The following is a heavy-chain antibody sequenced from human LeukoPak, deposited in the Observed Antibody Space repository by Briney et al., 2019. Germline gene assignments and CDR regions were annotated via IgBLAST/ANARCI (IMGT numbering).Heavy chain of an antibody. D-gene: IGHD3-10*01. CDR2: ISYDGSNK. CDR3: ARAPIQLITMVRGAPFDY. CDR1: GFTFSSYG. V-gene: IGHV3-30*03. Sequence: GGSLRLSCAASGFTFSSYGMHWVRQAPGKGLEWVAVISYDGSNKYYADSVKGRFTTSRDNSKNTLYLQMNSLRAEDTAVYYCARAPIQLITMVRGAPFDYWGQGTLVTVSS. J-gene: IGHJ4*02.